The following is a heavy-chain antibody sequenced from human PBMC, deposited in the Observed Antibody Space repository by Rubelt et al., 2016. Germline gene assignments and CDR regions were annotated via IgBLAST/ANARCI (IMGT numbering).Heavy chain of an antibody. CDR1: GYTFTTYG. Sequence: QVQLVQSGAEVKKPGASVKVSCKASGYTFTTYGISWVRQAPGQGLEWMGWISTYNGNTDYAQKLQGRITVTTDTPTSTVYMELRSLTSDDTAVYYCVRSADRPTDCDHWGQGTLVTVSS. CDR3: VRSADRPTDCDH. CDR2: ISTYNGNT. V-gene: IGHV1-18*01. J-gene: IGHJ4*02.